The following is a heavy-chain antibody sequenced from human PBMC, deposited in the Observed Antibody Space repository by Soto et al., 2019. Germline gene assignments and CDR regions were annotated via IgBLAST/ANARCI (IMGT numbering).Heavy chain of an antibody. V-gene: IGHV1-69*13. D-gene: IGHD3-16*02. Sequence: GASVKVSCKASGGTFSSYAISWVRQAPGQGLEWMGGIIPIFGTANYAQKFQGRVTITADESTSTAYMELSSLRSEDTAVYYCASYVWGSYRPRYFDYWGQGTLVTVSS. CDR3: ASYVWGSYRPRYFDY. CDR2: IIPIFGTA. J-gene: IGHJ4*02. CDR1: GGTFSSYA.